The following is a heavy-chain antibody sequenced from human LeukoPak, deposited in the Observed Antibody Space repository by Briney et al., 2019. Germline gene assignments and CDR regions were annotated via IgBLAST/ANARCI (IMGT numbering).Heavy chain of an antibody. CDR2: INPNSGGT. CDR1: GYTFTGYY. J-gene: IGHJ4*02. Sequence: ASVKVSCKASGYTFTGYYMHWVRQAPGQGLEWMGWINPNSGGTNYAQKFQGRVTMTRDTSISTAYMELSRLRSDDTAVYYCARSKYDFWSGFRPKGPFDYWGQGTLVTVSS. D-gene: IGHD3-3*01. V-gene: IGHV1-2*02. CDR3: ARSKYDFWSGFRPKGPFDY.